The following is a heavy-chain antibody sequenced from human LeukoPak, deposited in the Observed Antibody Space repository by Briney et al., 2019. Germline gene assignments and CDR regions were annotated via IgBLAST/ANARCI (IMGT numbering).Heavy chain of an antibody. Sequence: KPSETLSLNCAVSGYSISSGYYCGWIRQPPGKGLEWIGSIYHSGSTYYNPSLKSRVTISVDTSKNQFSLKLSSVTAADTAVYYCARQDTAMVSDYWGQGTLVTVSS. CDR1: GYSISSGYY. CDR3: ARQDTAMVSDY. CDR2: IYHSGST. D-gene: IGHD5-18*01. J-gene: IGHJ4*02. V-gene: IGHV4-38-2*01.